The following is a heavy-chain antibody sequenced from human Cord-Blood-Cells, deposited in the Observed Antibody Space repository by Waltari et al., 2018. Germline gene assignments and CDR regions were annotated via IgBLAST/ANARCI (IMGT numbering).Heavy chain of an antibody. CDR3: VSGNDRGNNWFDP. Sequence: QVQLVQSGAEVKKPGASVKVSCKASGYTFTGYYMHWVRQAPGQGLEWMGRNNPNRGGTNYAQKLQGRGTMTRDTSISTAYMGLSRLGSDDTAVYYCVSGNDRGNNWFDPWGQGTLVTVSS. V-gene: IGHV1-2*06. J-gene: IGHJ5*02. CDR2: NNPNRGGT. D-gene: IGHD3-10*01. CDR1: GYTFTGYY.